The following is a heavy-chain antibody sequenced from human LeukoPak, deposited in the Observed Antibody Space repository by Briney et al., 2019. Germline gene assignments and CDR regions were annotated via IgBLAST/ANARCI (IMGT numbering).Heavy chain of an antibody. D-gene: IGHD1-1*01. J-gene: IGHJ4*02. V-gene: IGHV3-7*01. CDR2: IKEDGTEK. Sequence: GGSLRLSCAASGFTFSDFWMTWVRQTPGKGLEWVANIKEDGTEKNLVDSVKGRFTISRDNTKNLLFLEMDNLRGDDTAIYYCVRESRPGGAMGLYHNLDYWGQGTLVAVSS. CDR1: GFTFSDFW. CDR3: VRESRPGGAMGLYHNLDY.